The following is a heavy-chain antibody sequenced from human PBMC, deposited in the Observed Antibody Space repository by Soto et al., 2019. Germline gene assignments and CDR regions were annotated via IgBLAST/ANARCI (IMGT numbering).Heavy chain of an antibody. CDR2: IAYDGSNK. J-gene: IGHJ4*02. Sequence: LRLSCAASGFTFSSYGMYWVRQAPGKELEWVAAIAYDGSNKYHADSVKGRFTISRDNSKNTLYLQMNSPRVEDTAVYYCAKDIVRYTYGACDYWGQGALVTVSS. D-gene: IGHD5-18*01. V-gene: IGHV3-30*18. CDR3: AKDIVRYTYGACDY. CDR1: GFTFSSYG.